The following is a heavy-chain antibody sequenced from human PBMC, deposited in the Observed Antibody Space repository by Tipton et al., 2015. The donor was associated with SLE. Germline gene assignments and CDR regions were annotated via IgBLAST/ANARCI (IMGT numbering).Heavy chain of an antibody. CDR3: ARHQYYDFWSGYSQDWYFDL. D-gene: IGHD3-3*01. Sequence: TLSLTCTVSGGSISSSSYYWGWIRQPPGKRLEWIGSIYYSGSTYYNPSLKSRVTISVDTSKNQFSLKLSSVTAADTAVYYCARHQYYDFWSGYSQDWYFDLWGRGTLVTVSS. V-gene: IGHV4-39*01. CDR1: GGSISSSSYY. J-gene: IGHJ2*01. CDR2: IYYSGST.